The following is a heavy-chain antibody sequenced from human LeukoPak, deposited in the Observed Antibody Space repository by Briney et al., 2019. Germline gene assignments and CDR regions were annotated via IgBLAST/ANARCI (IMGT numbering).Heavy chain of an antibody. CDR3: ARRDFYDTTGYLFHY. D-gene: IGHD3-22*01. J-gene: IGHJ4*02. V-gene: IGHV3-48*03. CDR1: GFTLSIYE. CDR2: ITTCGSTM. Sequence: GGSLRLSCAASGFTLSIYEMNWVRQAPGRGLDWVSYITTCGSTMSYADSVKGRFTISRDNAKNSLYLQMNGLRAEDTAVYYCARRDFYDTTGYLFHYWGQGTLVTVSS.